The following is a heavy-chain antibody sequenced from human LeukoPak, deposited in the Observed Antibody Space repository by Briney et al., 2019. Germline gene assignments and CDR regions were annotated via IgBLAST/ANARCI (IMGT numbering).Heavy chain of an antibody. CDR1: GFTFSSYA. V-gene: IGHV3-23*01. J-gene: IGHJ4*02. D-gene: IGHD2-21*02. CDR3: AKDRAYCGGDCYSHYFDY. CDR2: ISGSGGST. Sequence: GGSLRLSCAASGFTFSSYAMSWVRQAPGKGLEWVSAISGSGGSTHYADSVKGRFTISRDNSKNMLYLQMNSLRAEDTAVYYCAKDRAYCGGDCYSHYFDYWGQGTLVTVSS.